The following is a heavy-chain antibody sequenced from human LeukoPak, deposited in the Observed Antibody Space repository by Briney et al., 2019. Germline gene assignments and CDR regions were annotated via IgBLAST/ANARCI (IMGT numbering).Heavy chain of an antibody. V-gene: IGHV4-39*07. J-gene: IGHJ4*02. CDR1: GDSISSSSYY. CDR3: ARTSNYWSPYFDY. Sequence: SETLSLTCTVSGDSISSSSYYWGWIRQPPGKGLEWIGSISYSGGSYYTPSLRSRVTISVDTSKNQFSLKLSSVTAADTAVYYCARTSNYWSPYFDYWGQGALVTVSS. D-gene: IGHD1-1*01. CDR2: ISYSGGS.